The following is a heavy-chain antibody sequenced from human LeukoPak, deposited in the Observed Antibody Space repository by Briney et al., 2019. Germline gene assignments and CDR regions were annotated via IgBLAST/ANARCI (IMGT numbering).Heavy chain of an antibody. V-gene: IGHV4-34*01. D-gene: IGHD2-2*01. CDR1: GGSFSGYY. CDR3: ARDTRTVDGMDV. CDR2: INHSGST. J-gene: IGHJ6*02. Sequence: PSETLSLTCAVYGGSFSGYYWSWIRQPPGKGLEWIGEINHSGSTNYNPSLKSRVTISVDTSKNQFSLKLSSVTAADTAVYYCARDTRTVDGMDVWGQGTTVTVSS.